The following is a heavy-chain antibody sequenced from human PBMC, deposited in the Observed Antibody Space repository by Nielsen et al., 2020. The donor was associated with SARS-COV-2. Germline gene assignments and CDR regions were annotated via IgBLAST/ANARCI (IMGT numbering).Heavy chain of an antibody. D-gene: IGHD6-13*01. Sequence: SETLSLTCAASGGSISSSNWWSWVRQPPGKGLEWIGEIYHSGSTTYNPSRKSRVTISVDKSKNQFSLKLSSVTAADTAAYYCARVASVEVGAAADYWGQGTLVTVSS. J-gene: IGHJ4*02. CDR1: GGSISSSNW. CDR2: IYHSGST. V-gene: IGHV4-4*02. CDR3: ARVASVEVGAAADY.